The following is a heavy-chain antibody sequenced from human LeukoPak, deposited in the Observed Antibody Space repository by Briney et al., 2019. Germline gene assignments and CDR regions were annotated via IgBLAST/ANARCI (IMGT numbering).Heavy chain of an antibody. J-gene: IGHJ4*02. Sequence: SETLSLTCTVSGGSITTYYWSWIRQPAGKALEWIGRIYSSGSTNYNPSLKSRVTMSVDKSKNQYSLRLTSVTAADMAVYSCARDKAGSSSVDYWGQGTLVTVSS. CDR3: ARDKAGSSSVDY. D-gene: IGHD6-13*01. V-gene: IGHV4-4*07. CDR1: GGSITTYY. CDR2: IYSSGST.